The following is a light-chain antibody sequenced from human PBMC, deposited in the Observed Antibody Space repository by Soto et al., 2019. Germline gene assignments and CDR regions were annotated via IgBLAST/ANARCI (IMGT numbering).Light chain of an antibody. CDR3: SSYTGINIYV. V-gene: IGLV2-14*01. CDR2: EVS. J-gene: IGLJ1*01. CDR1: STDIGRYNY. Sequence: QSVLTQPASVSGSPGQSITISCTGTSTDIGRYNYVSWYQQYPGKAPKVLIYEVSNRPSGVSSRFSGSKSGNTASLTISGLQADDGADYYCSSYTGINIYVFGGGTKVTVL.